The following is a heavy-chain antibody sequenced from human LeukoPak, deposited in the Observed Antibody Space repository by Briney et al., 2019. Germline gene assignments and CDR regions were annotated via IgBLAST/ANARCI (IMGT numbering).Heavy chain of an antibody. CDR3: ARGDETTTGAFDI. Sequence: NAGGSLRLSCAASGYTFTGYYMHWVRQAPGQGLEWMGWINPNSGGTNYAQKFQGRVTMTRDTSISTAYMELSRLRSDDTAVYYCARGDETTTGAFDIWGQGTMVTVSS. CDR2: INPNSGGT. D-gene: IGHD4-17*01. J-gene: IGHJ3*02. CDR1: GYTFTGYY. V-gene: IGHV1-2*02.